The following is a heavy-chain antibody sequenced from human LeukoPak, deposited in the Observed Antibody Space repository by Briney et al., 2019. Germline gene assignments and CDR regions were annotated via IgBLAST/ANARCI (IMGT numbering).Heavy chain of an antibody. D-gene: IGHD2-2*01. CDR2: IYYSGST. CDR3: ARVDYCSSTSCLTHAFDI. Sequence: SETLSLTCTVSGGSISSYYWSWIRQPPGKGLEWIGYIYYSGSTNYNPSLKSRVTISVDTSKNQFSLKLSSVTAADTAVYYCARVDYCSSTSCLTHAFDIWGQGTMVTVSS. CDR1: GGSISSYY. J-gene: IGHJ3*02. V-gene: IGHV4-59*01.